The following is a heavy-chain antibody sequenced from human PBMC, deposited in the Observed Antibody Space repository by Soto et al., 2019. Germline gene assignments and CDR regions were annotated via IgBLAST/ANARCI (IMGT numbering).Heavy chain of an antibody. CDR3: ARGWPVAMDV. D-gene: IGHD2-15*01. Sequence: QVQLQQWGAGLLKPSETLSLTCGVYGGSFSGYYWSWIRQPPGKGLEWIGEINHDGTTNYNSSLKSRVTLSVDTSKFQFSLGLSSVTAADTAVYYCARGWPVAMDVWGQGTTVTVSS. CDR2: INHDGTT. J-gene: IGHJ6*02. CDR1: GGSFSGYY. V-gene: IGHV4-34*01.